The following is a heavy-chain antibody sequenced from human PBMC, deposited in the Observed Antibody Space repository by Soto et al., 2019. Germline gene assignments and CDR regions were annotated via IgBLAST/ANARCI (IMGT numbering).Heavy chain of an antibody. CDR1: GFTFDDYT. CDR3: AKNGETAVIYSGSYRVRLREYYYGMDV. D-gene: IGHD5-12*01. J-gene: IGHJ6*02. CDR2: MSWVGGST. V-gene: IGHV3-43*01. Sequence: GGSRRLSCAASGFTFDDYTMHWGRQAPGKCLGWGCRMSWVGGSTYYADSVKGRFTISRDNSKNSLYLQMNSLRTEDTALYNCAKNGETAVIYSGSYRVRLREYYYGMDVWGQGXTVTVYS.